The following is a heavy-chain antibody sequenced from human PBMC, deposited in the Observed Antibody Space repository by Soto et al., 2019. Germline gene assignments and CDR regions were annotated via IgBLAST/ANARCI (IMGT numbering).Heavy chain of an antibody. D-gene: IGHD2-15*01. CDR1: GFTFSSYA. V-gene: IGHV3-30*18. CDR2: ISYDGTNK. CDR3: AKDLGYCSDGRCRWGMDV. J-gene: IGHJ6*02. Sequence: QVQLVESGGGVIQPGRSLRLSCAATGFTFSSYAMHWVRQAPGKGLEWVAVISYDGTNKYYADSVKGRFTISTDNSTNTLYLQMNSLRAEDTAVYYCAKDLGYCSDGRCRWGMDVWGRGTTVTVSS.